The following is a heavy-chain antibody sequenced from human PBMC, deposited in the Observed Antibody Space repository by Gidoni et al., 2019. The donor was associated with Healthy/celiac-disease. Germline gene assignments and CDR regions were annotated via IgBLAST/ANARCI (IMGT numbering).Heavy chain of an antibody. V-gene: IGHV4-4*07. D-gene: IGHD2-2*01. CDR2: IYTSGST. CDR1: GGSISSYY. Sequence: QVQLQESGPGLVKPSETLSLTCTVPGGSISSYYWSWIRQPAGKGLEWIGRIYTSGSTNYNPSLKSRVTMSVDTSKNQFSLKLSSVTAADTAVYYCARDVGGRYCSSTSCDNWFDPWGQGTLVTVSS. J-gene: IGHJ5*02. CDR3: ARDVGGRYCSSTSCDNWFDP.